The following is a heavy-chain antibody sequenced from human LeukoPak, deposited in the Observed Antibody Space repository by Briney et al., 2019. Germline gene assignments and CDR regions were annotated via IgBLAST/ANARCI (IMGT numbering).Heavy chain of an antibody. CDR3: ASSYYDFWSGYQNWFDP. J-gene: IGHJ5*02. D-gene: IGHD3-3*01. CDR1: GGSISSYY. V-gene: IGHV4-4*07. Sequence: PSETLSLTCTVSGGSISSYYWSWIRQPAGKGLEWIGRINTSGSTNYNPSLKSRVTMSVDTSKNQFSLKLSSVTAADTAVYYCASSYYDFWSGYQNWFDPWGQGTLVTVSS. CDR2: INTSGST.